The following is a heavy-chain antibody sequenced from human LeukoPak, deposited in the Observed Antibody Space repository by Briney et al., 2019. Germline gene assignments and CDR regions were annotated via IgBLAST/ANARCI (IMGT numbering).Heavy chain of an antibody. Sequence: ASVKVSCKTSGYSFTSYDINWVRQAPGQGLEWMGWMNPNNGNTGYARRFQGRVTLTRDTSISEAYMELNSLTFDDTAVYFCTRGGDFYDLMSYAMDVWGQGTTVTVSS. CDR2: MNPNNGNT. CDR1: GYSFTSYD. D-gene: IGHD5/OR15-5a*01. CDR3: TRGGDFYDLMSYAMDV. V-gene: IGHV1-8*01. J-gene: IGHJ6*02.